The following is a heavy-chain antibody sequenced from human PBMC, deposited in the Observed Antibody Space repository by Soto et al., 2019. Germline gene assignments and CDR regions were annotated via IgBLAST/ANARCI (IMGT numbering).Heavy chain of an antibody. CDR3: AKRLDSQYCSSTSCYSLADY. V-gene: IGHV3-23*01. D-gene: IGHD2-2*01. CDR1: GFTFSIYG. CDR2: ISNSGGST. J-gene: IGHJ4*02. Sequence: GGSLRLSCAASGFTFSIYGMSWVRQAPGKGLEWVSVISNSGGSTYYADSVKGRFTISRDNSKNTLYLQMNSLRAEDTAVYYCAKRLDSQYCSSTSCYSLADYWGQGTLVTVSS.